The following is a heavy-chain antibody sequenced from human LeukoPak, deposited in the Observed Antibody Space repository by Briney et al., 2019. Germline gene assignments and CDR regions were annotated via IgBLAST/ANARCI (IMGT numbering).Heavy chain of an antibody. Sequence: GGSLRLSCAPSGFTFSDYNMNWVRQAPGRGLEWVSYISSGSVTIYYADSVKGRFIISRDNAKNSLCLQMNSLRAEDTAVYYCARDRVNWNDGVDYWGQGTLVTVSS. CDR2: ISSGSVTI. CDR1: GFTFSDYN. V-gene: IGHV3-48*01. J-gene: IGHJ4*02. D-gene: IGHD1-20*01. CDR3: ARDRVNWNDGVDY.